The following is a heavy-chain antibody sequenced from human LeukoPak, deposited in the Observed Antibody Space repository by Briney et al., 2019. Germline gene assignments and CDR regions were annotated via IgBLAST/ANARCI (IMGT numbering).Heavy chain of an antibody. CDR1: GFTFSSYG. Sequence: GGSLRLSCAASGFTFSSYGMHWVRQAPGKGLEWVAFIRYDGSNKYYADSVKGRFTISRDNSKNTLYLQMNSLRAEDTAVYYCAKESVPPNAPYYFDYLGQGTLVTVSS. CDR3: AKESVPPNAPYYFDY. CDR2: IRYDGSNK. J-gene: IGHJ4*02. V-gene: IGHV3-30*02. D-gene: IGHD2-8*01.